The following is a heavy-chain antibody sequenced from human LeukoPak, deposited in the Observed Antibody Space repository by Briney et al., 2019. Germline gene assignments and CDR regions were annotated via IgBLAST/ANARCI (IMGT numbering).Heavy chain of an antibody. Sequence: ASVKVSCKASGYTFTGYYIHWVRQAPGQGLGREGWINPNSGGAKYAQKFQDRVTMTRDTSISTAYMGLSRLRSDDTAVYYCAKGRVVAGSKSLTYHWLDPWGQGTLVTVSS. V-gene: IGHV1-2*02. CDR2: INPNSGGA. CDR1: GYTFTGYY. J-gene: IGHJ5*02. CDR3: AKGRVVAGSKSLTYHWLDP. D-gene: IGHD6-19*01.